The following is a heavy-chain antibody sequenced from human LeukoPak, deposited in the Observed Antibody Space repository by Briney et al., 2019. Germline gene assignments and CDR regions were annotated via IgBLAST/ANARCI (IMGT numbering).Heavy chain of an antibody. CDR1: GGSISSGDYY. J-gene: IGHJ4*02. CDR3: ARPKEGVATIDS. Sequence: SETLSLTCTVSGGSISSGDYYWSWIRQPPGKGLEWIGYIYYSGSTYYNPSLKSRVTISVDTSKNQFSLKLSSVTAADTAVYYCARPKEGVATIDSWGQGTLVTVSS. D-gene: IGHD5-12*01. CDR2: IYYSGST. V-gene: IGHV4-30-4*01.